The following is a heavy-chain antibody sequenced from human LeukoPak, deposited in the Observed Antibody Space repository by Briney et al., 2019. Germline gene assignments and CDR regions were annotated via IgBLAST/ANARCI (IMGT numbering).Heavy chain of an antibody. D-gene: IGHD3-10*01. Sequence: PGGSLRLSCAASGFTFSNYAMYWVRQAPGKGLEWMAVISYDGTNKYYADSVKGRFTISRDNSKNTLYLQMNSLRAEDTAVYYCATMVRGVIAWGQGTLVTVSS. CDR2: ISYDGTNK. V-gene: IGHV3-30-3*01. CDR1: GFTFSNYA. J-gene: IGHJ4*02. CDR3: ATMVRGVIA.